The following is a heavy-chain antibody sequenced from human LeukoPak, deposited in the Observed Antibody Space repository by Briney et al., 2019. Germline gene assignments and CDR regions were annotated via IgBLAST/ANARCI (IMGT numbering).Heavy chain of an antibody. D-gene: IGHD3-10*01. Sequence: SETLSLTCAVYGGSFSGYYWSWIRQPPGKGLEWIGEINHSGSTNYNPSLKSRVTISVDTSKNQFSLKLSSVTAADTAVYYCAGGLWFGESIDYWGQGTLVTVSS. V-gene: IGHV4-34*01. CDR3: AGGLWFGESIDY. J-gene: IGHJ4*02. CDR2: INHSGST. CDR1: GGSFSGYY.